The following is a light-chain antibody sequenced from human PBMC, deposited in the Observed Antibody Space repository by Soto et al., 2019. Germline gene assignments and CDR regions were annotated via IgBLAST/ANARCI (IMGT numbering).Light chain of an antibody. V-gene: IGKV3-20*01. CDR1: QSVSSSF. J-gene: IGKJ4*01. CDR2: GAS. CDR3: QQYDNSPLT. Sequence: EIVLTQSPGTLSLSPGERATLSCRASQSVSSSFLAWYQQKPGQAPRLLIYGASSRAPGIPDRFSGSGSGTAFTLTISRLEPEDFAVYYCQQYDNSPLTFGGGTKVEIK.